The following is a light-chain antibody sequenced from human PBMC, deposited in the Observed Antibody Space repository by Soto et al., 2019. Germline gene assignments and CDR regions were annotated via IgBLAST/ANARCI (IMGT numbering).Light chain of an antibody. J-gene: IGKJ2*01. CDR3: QQYSDWPLYT. CDR1: QSVSSN. Sequence: EIVMTQSPAILSVSPGERVTLSCRASQSVSSNLAWYHQKPGQAPRLLIYGASTRATGIPARFSGTGSGTEFTLTISILQSEDFAVYFCQQYSDWPLYTFGQGTKLEIK. CDR2: GAS. V-gene: IGKV3-15*01.